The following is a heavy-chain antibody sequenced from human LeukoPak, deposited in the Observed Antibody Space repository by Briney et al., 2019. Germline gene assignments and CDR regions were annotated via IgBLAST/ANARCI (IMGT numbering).Heavy chain of an antibody. J-gene: IGHJ5*02. V-gene: IGHV4-59*12. CDR3: AREHYDFWSGYYRNWFDP. CDR2: IYYSGST. Sequence: SETLSLTCTVSGGSISSYYWSWIRQPPGKGLEWIGYIYYSGSTYYNPSLKSRVTISVDTSKNQFSLKLSSVTAADTAVYYCAREHYDFWSGYYRNWFDPWGQGTLVTVSS. D-gene: IGHD3-3*01. CDR1: GGSISSYY.